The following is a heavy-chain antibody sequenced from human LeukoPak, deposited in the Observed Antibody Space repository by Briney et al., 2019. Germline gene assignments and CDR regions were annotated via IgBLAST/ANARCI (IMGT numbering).Heavy chain of an antibody. Sequence: PGGSLRLSCAASGFTGSRNYMSWVRQAPGKGLEWVSATHSSGGTYYADSVKGRFTISRDNSKTTLYLQMSSLRADDTAVYYCVKDRRSVTTRITFDYWGQGTLVTVSS. CDR2: THSSGGT. J-gene: IGHJ4*02. CDR3: VKDRRSVTTRITFDY. CDR1: GFTGSRNY. D-gene: IGHD4-17*01. V-gene: IGHV3-66*03.